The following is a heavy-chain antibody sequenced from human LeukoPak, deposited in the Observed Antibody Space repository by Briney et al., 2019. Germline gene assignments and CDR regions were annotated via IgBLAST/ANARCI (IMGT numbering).Heavy chain of an antibody. Sequence: PGRSLRLSCAASGFTFSSCPMHWVRQAPGKGLEWVAVISYDGGNKYYADSVKGRFTISRDNSKNTLYLQMNSLRAEDTAVYYCARATSSSWYPGDYWGQGTLVTVSS. D-gene: IGHD6-13*01. V-gene: IGHV3-30-3*01. CDR1: GFTFSSCP. CDR2: ISYDGGNK. CDR3: ARATSSSWYPGDY. J-gene: IGHJ4*02.